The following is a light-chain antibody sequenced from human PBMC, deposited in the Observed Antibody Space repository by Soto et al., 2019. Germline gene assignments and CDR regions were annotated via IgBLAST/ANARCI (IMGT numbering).Light chain of an antibody. Sequence: DIQMTQSPSTLSASVGDRVTITCRASQSINSWLAWYQQKSGKAPKLLIYHASNLESGVPSRFSGSRFGTEFTLTLSSLQPDVFATYYCQHYDNFPHTFGQGAKLEIK. CDR2: HAS. CDR3: QHYDNFPHT. V-gene: IGKV1-5*01. CDR1: QSINSW. J-gene: IGKJ2*01.